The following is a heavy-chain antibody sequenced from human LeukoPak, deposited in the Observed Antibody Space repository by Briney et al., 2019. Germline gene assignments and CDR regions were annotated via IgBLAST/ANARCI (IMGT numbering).Heavy chain of an antibody. Sequence: PSETLSLTCTVSGGSISGSTSYWGWIRQPPGKGLEWLGTIYYRGTTYYKPSLKSRVTISVDTSKNQFSLKLSSVTAADTAVYYCARVRGRYGRGYYDSSGYYPVDAFDIWGQGTMVTVSS. D-gene: IGHD3-22*01. CDR1: GGSISGSTSY. CDR3: ARVRGRYGRGYYDSSGYYPVDAFDI. CDR2: IYYRGTT. V-gene: IGHV4-39*07. J-gene: IGHJ3*02.